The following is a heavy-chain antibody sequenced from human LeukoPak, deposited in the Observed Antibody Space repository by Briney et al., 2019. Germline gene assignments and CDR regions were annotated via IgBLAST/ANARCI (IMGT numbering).Heavy chain of an antibody. CDR1: AFTFTSFA. V-gene: IGHV3-23*01. Sequence: GGSLRLSCAASAFTFTSFAMTWVRQAPGKGLEWVSTIGGSGGGTFCADSVKGRFTISRDNSKNTLYLQMNSLRVDDTAVYYCAKGSSSGWSKFDYWGQGTLVTVSS. CDR2: IGGSGGGT. J-gene: IGHJ4*02. CDR3: AKGSSSGWSKFDY. D-gene: IGHD6-19*01.